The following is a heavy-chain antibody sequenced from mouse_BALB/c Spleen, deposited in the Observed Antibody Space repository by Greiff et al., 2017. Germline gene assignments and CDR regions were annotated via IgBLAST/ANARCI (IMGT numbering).Heavy chain of an antibody. Sequence: VQLQQSGPELVKPGASVKIPCKASGYTFTDYNMDWVKQSHGKSLEWIGDINPNNGGTIYNQKFKGKATLTVDKSSSTAYMELRSLTSEDTAVYYCATMITTGYAMDYWGQGTSVTVSS. CDR3: ATMITTGYAMDY. D-gene: IGHD2-4*01. CDR1: GYTFTDYN. CDR2: INPNNGGT. J-gene: IGHJ4*01. V-gene: IGHV1-18*01.